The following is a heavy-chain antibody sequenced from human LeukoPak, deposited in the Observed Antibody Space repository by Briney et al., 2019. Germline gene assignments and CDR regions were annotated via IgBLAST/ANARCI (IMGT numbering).Heavy chain of an antibody. V-gene: IGHV4-59*01. Sequence: SETLSLTCTVSGSSISTYYWTWIRQLPGKGLEWIGYIYFSDNTNYNPSLKSRVTISLDTSKNQVSLKLKSVTAADTAVYYCARGWQQLSLDYWGQGTLVTVSA. CDR2: IYFSDNT. CDR1: GSSISTYY. CDR3: ARGWQQLSLDY. D-gene: IGHD6-13*01. J-gene: IGHJ4*02.